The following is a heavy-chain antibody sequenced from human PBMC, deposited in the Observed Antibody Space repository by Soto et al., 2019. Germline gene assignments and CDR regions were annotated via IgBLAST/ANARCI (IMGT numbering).Heavy chain of an antibody. CDR1: GFTFSDYA. Sequence: PGGSLRLSCAASGFTFSDYAMSWVRQAPGKGLEYVSAINGGGDMTYSADSVKGRLTISRDNSKNMLYLKMKSLRVEDTAVFYCAKTPLRHLLTTEPTFEYSGQGTLVTVSS. D-gene: IGHD4-4*01. V-gene: IGHV3-23*01. CDR3: AKTPLRHLLTTEPTFEY. J-gene: IGHJ4*02. CDR2: INGGGDMT.